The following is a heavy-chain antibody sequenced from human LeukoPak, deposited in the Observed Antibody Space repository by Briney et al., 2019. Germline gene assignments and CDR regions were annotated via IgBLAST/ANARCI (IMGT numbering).Heavy chain of an antibody. CDR2: TYYRSKWYN. CDR3: ARGLWFGELPPSGMDV. CDR1: GDSVSSNIAA. Sequence: SQTLSLTCAISGDSVSSNIAAWNWIRQSPSRGLEGLGRTYYRSKWYNDYAVSVKSRITINPDTSKNQFSLQLNSVTPEDTAVYSCARGLWFGELPPSGMDVWGKGTTVTVSS. D-gene: IGHD3-10*01. J-gene: IGHJ6*04. V-gene: IGHV6-1*01.